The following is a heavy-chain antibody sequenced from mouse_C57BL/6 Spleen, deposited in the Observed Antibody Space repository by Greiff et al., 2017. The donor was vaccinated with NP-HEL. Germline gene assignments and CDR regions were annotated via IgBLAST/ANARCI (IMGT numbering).Heavy chain of an antibody. CDR2: IYPGDGDT. CDR1: GYAFSSPW. J-gene: IGHJ2*01. CDR3: ARSGYSNYLGY. D-gene: IGHD2-5*01. V-gene: IGHV1-82*01. Sequence: VQLQQSGPELVKPGASVKISCKASGYAFSSPWMNWVKQRPGKGLEWIGRIYPGDGDTNYNGKFKGKATLTADKSSSTAYMQLSSLTSEDSAVYFCARSGYSNYLGYWGQGTTLTGSS.